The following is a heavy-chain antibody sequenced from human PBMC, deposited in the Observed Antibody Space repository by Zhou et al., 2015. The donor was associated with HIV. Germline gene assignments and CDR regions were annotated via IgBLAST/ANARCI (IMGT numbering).Heavy chain of an antibody. J-gene: IGHJ6*02. CDR3: ARVQVAARPPEAYYYYGMDV. CDR1: GGTFSSYA. CDR2: IIPIFGTA. V-gene: IGHV1-69*12. D-gene: IGHD6-6*01. Sequence: QVQLVQSGAEVKKPGSSVKVSCKASGGTFSSYAISWVRQAPGQGLEWMGGIIPIFGTANYAQKFQGRVTITADESTSTAYMELSSLRSEDTAVYYCARVQVAARPPEAYYYYGMDVWGQGTTGHRLL.